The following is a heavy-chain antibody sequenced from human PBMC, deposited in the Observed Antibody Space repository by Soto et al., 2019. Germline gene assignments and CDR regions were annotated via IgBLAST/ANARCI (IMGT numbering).Heavy chain of an antibody. J-gene: IGHJ5*02. CDR2: ISPKNGNT. D-gene: IGHD3-3*01. CDR3: ATSYDSGFDP. Sequence: LLLQSGAELKKPGASVKISCKASGYSFSTYDISWLRQAPGQGPEWMGRISPKNGNTNYEQNFQDRVTMTADTSSRTAYMELRGLRSDDTAKYYCATSYDSGFDPWGQGTLVTVSS. V-gene: IGHV1-18*04. CDR1: GYSFSTYD.